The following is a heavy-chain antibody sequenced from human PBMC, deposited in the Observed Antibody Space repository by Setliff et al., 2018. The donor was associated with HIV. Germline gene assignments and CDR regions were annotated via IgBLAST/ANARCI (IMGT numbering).Heavy chain of an antibody. CDR1: GFTFSSYA. CDR3: AKKTAAYTSGSWLHY. Sequence: PGGSLRLSCASSGFTFSSYAMTWVRQAPGKGLECVAAISGSGGDTYYADSVKGRFVISREKSKSTLYLQMNSPRAEDTAVYYCAKKTAAYTSGSWLHYWGQGTLVTVSS. V-gene: IGHV3-23*01. CDR2: ISGSGGDT. D-gene: IGHD3-10*01. J-gene: IGHJ4*02.